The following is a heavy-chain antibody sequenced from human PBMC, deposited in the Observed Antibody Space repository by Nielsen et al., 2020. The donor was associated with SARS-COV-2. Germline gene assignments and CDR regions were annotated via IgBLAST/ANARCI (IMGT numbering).Heavy chain of an antibody. CDR2: LNWSGRST. D-gene: IGHD4-17*01. V-gene: IGHV3-20*04. J-gene: IGHJ6*02. Sequence: GESLKISCAASGFAFDDHGMSWVRQVPGKGLEWVSGLNWSGRSTGYADSVKGRFTISRDNAKNSLYLQMNGLRAEDTAFYSCARDDYGDYVSRMDVWGQGTSVIVSS. CDR3: ARDDYGDYVSRMDV. CDR1: GFAFDDHG.